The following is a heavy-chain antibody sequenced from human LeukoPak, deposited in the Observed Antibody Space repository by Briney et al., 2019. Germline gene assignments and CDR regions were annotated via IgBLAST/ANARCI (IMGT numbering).Heavy chain of an antibody. J-gene: IGHJ4*02. CDR2: INPSGGST. Sequence: ASVKVSCKASGYTFTSYYMHWVRQAPGQGLEGMGIINPSGGSTSYAQKFQGRVTMTRDTSTSTVYMELSSLESEDTAGYYCARRGPRGYTAMVLTYWRQRTLDTVPS. V-gene: IGHV1-46*01. CDR1: GYTFTSYY. D-gene: IGHD5-18*01. CDR3: ARRGPRGYTAMVLTY.